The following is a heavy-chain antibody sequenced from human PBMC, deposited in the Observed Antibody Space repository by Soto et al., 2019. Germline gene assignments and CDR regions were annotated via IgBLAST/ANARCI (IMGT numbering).Heavy chain of an antibody. Sequence: EVQLVESGGGLVQPGGSLRLSCAASGFTFSSYWMSWVRQAPGKGLEWVANIKQDGSEKYYVDSVKGRFTISRDNAKNSLYLQMNSLRAEDTAVYYCARVVPAAENEDYYYYYMDVWGKGTTVTVSS. V-gene: IGHV3-7*01. CDR1: GFTFSSYW. CDR3: ARVVPAAENEDYYYYYMDV. CDR2: IKQDGSEK. D-gene: IGHD2-2*01. J-gene: IGHJ6*03.